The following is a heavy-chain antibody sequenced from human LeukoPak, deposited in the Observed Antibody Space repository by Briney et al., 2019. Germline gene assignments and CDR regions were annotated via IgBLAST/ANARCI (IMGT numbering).Heavy chain of an antibody. J-gene: IGHJ4*02. CDR1: GFTFSSYG. Sequence: GGSLRLSCAASGFTFSSYGMHWVRQAPGKGLEWVAVIWYDGSNKYYADSVKGRFTISRDNSKNTLYLQMNSLRAEDTAVYYCARGGDYYDSSGYYPLFDYRGQGTLVTVSS. CDR2: IWYDGSNK. V-gene: IGHV3-33*01. CDR3: ARGGDYYDSSGYYPLFDY. D-gene: IGHD3-22*01.